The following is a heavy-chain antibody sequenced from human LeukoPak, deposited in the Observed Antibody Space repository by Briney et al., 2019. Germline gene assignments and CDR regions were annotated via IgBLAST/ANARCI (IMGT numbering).Heavy chain of an antibody. CDR3: ARLYCSGGSCYDY. V-gene: IGHV1-2*02. Sequence: ASVKVSCKASGYTFTGYYMHWVRQAPGQGLDWMGWINPNSGGTNYAQKFQGRVTMNRDTSISTAYMELSRLRSDDTAVYYCARLYCSGGSCYDYWGQGTLVTVSS. CDR1: GYTFTGYY. J-gene: IGHJ4*02. CDR2: INPNSGGT. D-gene: IGHD2-15*01.